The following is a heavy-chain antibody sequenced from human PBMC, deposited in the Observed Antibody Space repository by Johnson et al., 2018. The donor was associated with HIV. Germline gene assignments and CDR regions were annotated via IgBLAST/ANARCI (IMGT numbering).Heavy chain of an antibody. CDR2: ISWNSGSI. Sequence: VESGGGVVRPGGSLRLSCAASGFTFDDYGMSWVRQAPGKGLEWVSGISWNSGSIGYADSVKGRFTISRDNAKNSLYLQMNSLRPEDTGLYYCAKDIASGYTNGGTLDIWGQGTMVTVSS. CDR1: GFTFDDYG. D-gene: IGHD6-19*01. J-gene: IGHJ3*02. CDR3: AKDIASGYTNGGTLDI. V-gene: IGHV3-9*01.